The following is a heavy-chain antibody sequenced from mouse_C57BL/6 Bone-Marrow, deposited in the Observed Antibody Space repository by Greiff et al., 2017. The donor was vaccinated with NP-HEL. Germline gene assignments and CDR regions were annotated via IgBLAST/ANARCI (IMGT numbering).Heavy chain of an antibody. V-gene: IGHV1-47*01. CDR1: GYTFTTYP. Sequence: VKLQESGAELVKPGASVKMSCKASGYTFTTYPIEWMKQNHGKSLEWIGNFHPYNDDTKYNEKFKGKATLTVEKSSSTVYLELSRLTSDDSAVYYCATRDGYQRGAMDYWGQGTSVTVSS. D-gene: IGHD2-3*01. CDR3: ATRDGYQRGAMDY. CDR2: FHPYNDDT. J-gene: IGHJ4*01.